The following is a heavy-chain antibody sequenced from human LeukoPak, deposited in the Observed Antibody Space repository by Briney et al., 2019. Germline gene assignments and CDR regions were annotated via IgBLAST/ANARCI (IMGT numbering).Heavy chain of an antibody. Sequence: SETLSLTCSVSGVSISSGSYYWGWIRQPPGKGLEWIGSIYYSRSTYYNPSLKSRVTISVDTSKNQFSLKLSSVTAADTAVYYCARDRDDDPNSSWYRSGLNWFDPWGQGTLVTVSS. CDR3: ARDRDDDPNSSWYRSGLNWFDP. D-gene: IGHD6-13*01. J-gene: IGHJ5*02. CDR2: IYYSRST. CDR1: GVSISSGSYY. V-gene: IGHV4-39*07.